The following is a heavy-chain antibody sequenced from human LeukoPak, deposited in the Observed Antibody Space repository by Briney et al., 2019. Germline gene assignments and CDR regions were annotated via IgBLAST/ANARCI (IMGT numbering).Heavy chain of an antibody. V-gene: IGHV3-43*02. CDR3: TKGRKGCSSTNCYGNFDY. J-gene: IGHJ4*02. D-gene: IGHD2-2*01. Sequence: PGGSLRLSCAASGFTFDDYAMLWVRQPPGKGLEWVSLISGDGRSTYYADSVKGRFTISRDKSKNSLYLQMNSLRTEDTALYYCTKGRKGCSSTNCYGNFDYWGQGTLVTVSS. CDR2: ISGDGRST. CDR1: GFTFDDYA.